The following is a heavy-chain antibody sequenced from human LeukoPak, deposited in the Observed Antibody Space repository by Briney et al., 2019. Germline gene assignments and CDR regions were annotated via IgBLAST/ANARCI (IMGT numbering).Heavy chain of an antibody. CDR1: GASINSHY. D-gene: IGHD3-9*01. CDR3: ARLLDDILTGYYRPFYFDY. J-gene: IGHJ4*02. CDR2: IYYSGST. V-gene: IGHV4-59*08. Sequence: SETLSLTCTVSGASINSHYWSWIRQPPGKGLERIAYIYYSGSTSYNPSLKSRVTISVDTSKNQFSLKLSSVTAADTAVYYCARLLDDILTGYYRPFYFDYWGQGTLVTVSS.